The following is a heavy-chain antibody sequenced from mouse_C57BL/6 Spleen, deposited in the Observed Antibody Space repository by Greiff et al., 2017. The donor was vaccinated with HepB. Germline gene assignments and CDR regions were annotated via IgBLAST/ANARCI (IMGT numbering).Heavy chain of an antibody. D-gene: IGHD2-14*01. CDR3: ASGTEGFAY. Sequence: VQLQQSGAELARPGASVKLSCKASGYTFTSYGISWVKQRTGQGLEWIGEIYPRSGNTYYNEKFKGKATLTADKSSSTAYMELRSLTSEDSAVYFCASGTEGFAYWGQGTLVTVSA. V-gene: IGHV1-81*01. J-gene: IGHJ3*01. CDR2: IYPRSGNT. CDR1: GYTFTSYG.